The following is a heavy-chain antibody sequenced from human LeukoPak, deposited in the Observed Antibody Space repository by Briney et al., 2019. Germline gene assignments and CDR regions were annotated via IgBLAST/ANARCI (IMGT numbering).Heavy chain of an antibody. CDR1: GFTFSSYA. D-gene: IGHD3-16*01. J-gene: IGHJ4*02. CDR2: ISGSGGST. V-gene: IGHV3-23*01. Sequence: GGSLRLSCAASGFTFSSYAMSWVRQAPGKGLEWVSAISGSGGSTYYADSLKGRFTISRDNSKNTLYLQMNSLRAEDTAVYYCVLGGATVLDYWGQGTLVTVSS. CDR3: VLGGATVLDY.